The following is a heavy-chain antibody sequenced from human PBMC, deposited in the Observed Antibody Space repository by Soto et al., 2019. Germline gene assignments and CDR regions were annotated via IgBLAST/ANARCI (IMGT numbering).Heavy chain of an antibody. J-gene: IGHJ5*02. CDR1: GGSISSYS. V-gene: IGHV4-59*08. D-gene: IGHD6-19*01. CDR3: ARLGWAVAGTSWFDP. CDR2: VYYSGST. Sequence: PSETLSLTCTVSGGSISSYSWNWIRQPPGKGLEWIGYVYYSGSTNYNPSLKSRVTISVDTSKNQFSLKLSSVTAADTAVYYCARLGWAVAGTSWFDPWGQGTLVTVSS.